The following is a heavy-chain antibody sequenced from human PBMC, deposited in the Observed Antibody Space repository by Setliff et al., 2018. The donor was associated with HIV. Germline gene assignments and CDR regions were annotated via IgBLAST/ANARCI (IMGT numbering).Heavy chain of an antibody. D-gene: IGHD1-26*01. J-gene: IGHJ4*02. CDR2: ISSSGSPI. CDR1: GFRFRGHA. Sequence: PGGSLRLSCVASGFRFRGHAMNWVRQAPGKGLEWVSVISSSGSPIHYADSVRGRFTISRDNAKNSLYLQMNSLRAEDTAVYYCARDRYSGSSTDYWGQGTLVTVSS. V-gene: IGHV3-48*04. CDR3: ARDRYSGSSTDY.